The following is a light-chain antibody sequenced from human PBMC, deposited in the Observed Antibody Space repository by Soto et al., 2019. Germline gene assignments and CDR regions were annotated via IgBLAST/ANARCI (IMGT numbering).Light chain of an antibody. CDR1: QTVRSSY. CDR3: QQYGDSIT. J-gene: IGKJ4*01. Sequence: IFLTQSPGTLSLSSGETATLSCRASQTVRSSYLAWYQQRPGQAPKLLISGAFNRAPGVPDRFSGTESGRDYTLTISRLDPEDSAVYYCQQYGDSITFGGGTKGEIK. CDR2: GAF. V-gene: IGKV3-20*01.